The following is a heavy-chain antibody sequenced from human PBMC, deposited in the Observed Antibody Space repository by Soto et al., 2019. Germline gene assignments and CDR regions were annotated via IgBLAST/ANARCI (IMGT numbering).Heavy chain of an antibody. J-gene: IGHJ4*02. V-gene: IGHV3-23*01. CDR3: AKDSNKYSSSLRGRYFDY. D-gene: IGHD3-22*01. Sequence: EVQLLESGGGLVQPGGSLRLSCTAPGFTFGTYAMNWVRQAPGKGLEWVAGISGGGSTAFYADSVKGRFTISRDNAKNTLVLQMDSLRAEDTAIYYCAKDSNKYSSSLRGRYFDYWGQGTLVTVSS. CDR1: GFTFGTYA. CDR2: ISGGGSTA.